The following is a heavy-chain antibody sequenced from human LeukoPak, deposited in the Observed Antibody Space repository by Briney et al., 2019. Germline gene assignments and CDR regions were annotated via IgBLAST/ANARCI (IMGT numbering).Heavy chain of an antibody. CDR1: GYTFTGYY. J-gene: IGHJ4*02. CDR2: INPNSGGT. V-gene: IGHV1-2*02. D-gene: IGHD6-19*01. Sequence: GASVKVSCKASGYTFTGYYMHWVRQAPGQGLEWMGWINPNSGGTNYAQKFQGRVTMTRDTSISTAYMELSRLRSDDTAVYYCARAHFGYSSGWLPGLYYFDYWGQGTLVTVSS. CDR3: ARAHFGYSSGWLPGLYYFDY.